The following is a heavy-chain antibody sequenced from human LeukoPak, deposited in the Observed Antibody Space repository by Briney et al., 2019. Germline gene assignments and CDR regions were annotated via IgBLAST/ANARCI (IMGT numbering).Heavy chain of an antibody. CDR3: ARFEVIRVRGVIPPPFDY. CDR2: ISAYNGNT. J-gene: IGHJ4*02. V-gene: IGHV1-18*01. D-gene: IGHD3-10*01. Sequence: ASVKVSCKASGYTFSNYGTSWVRQAPGQGHEWMGWISAYNGNTNYAQKFQGRVTMTTDTSTRTAYMELRSLRSDDTAVYYCARFEVIRVRGVIPPPFDYWGQGTLITVSS. CDR1: GYTFSNYG.